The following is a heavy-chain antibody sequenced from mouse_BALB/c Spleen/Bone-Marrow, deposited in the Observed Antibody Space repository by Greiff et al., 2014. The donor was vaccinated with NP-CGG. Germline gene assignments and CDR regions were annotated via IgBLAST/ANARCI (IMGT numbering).Heavy chain of an antibody. Sequence: EVKLMESGPRLVKPSQTLSLTCSVPGDSITSGYWNWIRKFPGNKLEYMGYISYSGNTYYNPSLKSRISITRDTSKNQYYLQLNSVTTEDTATYYCATYDGYCFDYWGQGTTLTVSA. CDR3: ATYDGYCFDY. D-gene: IGHD2-3*01. J-gene: IGHJ2*01. CDR1: GDSITSGY. V-gene: IGHV3-8*02. CDR2: ISYSGNT.